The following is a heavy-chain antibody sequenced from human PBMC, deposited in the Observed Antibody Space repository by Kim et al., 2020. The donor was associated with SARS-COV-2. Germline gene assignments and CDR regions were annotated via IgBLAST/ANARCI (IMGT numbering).Heavy chain of an antibody. V-gene: IGHV1-69*01. Sequence: NYAQKFQGRVTITADESTSTAYMELSSLRSEDTAVYYCAREIEDRDGYNGWGQGTLVTVSS. J-gene: IGHJ4*02. D-gene: IGHD5-12*01. CDR3: AREIEDRDGYNG.